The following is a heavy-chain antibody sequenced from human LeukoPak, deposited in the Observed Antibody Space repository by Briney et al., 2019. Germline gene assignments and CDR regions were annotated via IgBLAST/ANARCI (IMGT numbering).Heavy chain of an antibody. CDR2: INHSGST. Sequence: PSETLSLNCAVYGGSFSGYYWSWIRQPPGKGLEWIGEINHSGSTNYNPSLKSRVTISVDTSKNQFSLKLSSVTAADTAVYYCAIEPHCSSTSCPDYYGMDVWGKGTTVTVSS. V-gene: IGHV4-34*01. CDR3: AIEPHCSSTSCPDYYGMDV. D-gene: IGHD2-2*01. CDR1: GGSFSGYY. J-gene: IGHJ6*04.